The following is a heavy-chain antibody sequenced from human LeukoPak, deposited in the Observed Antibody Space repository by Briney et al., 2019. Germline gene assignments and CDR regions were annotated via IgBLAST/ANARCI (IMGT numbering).Heavy chain of an antibody. CDR3: ARTGTQYSSSEEFDY. CDR2: INPNSGGT. V-gene: IGHV1-2*06. D-gene: IGHD6-13*01. Sequence: GASVKVSCKASGYTFTGYYMHWVRQAPGQGLGWMGRINPNSGGTNYAQKFQGRVTMTRDTSISTAYMELSRLRSDDTAVYYCARTGTQYSSSEEFDYWGQGTLVTVSS. CDR1: GYTFTGYY. J-gene: IGHJ4*02.